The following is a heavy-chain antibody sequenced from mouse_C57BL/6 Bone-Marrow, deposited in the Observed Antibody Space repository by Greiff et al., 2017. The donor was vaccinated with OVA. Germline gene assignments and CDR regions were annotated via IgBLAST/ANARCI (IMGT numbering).Heavy chain of an antibody. CDR1: GYTFTDYY. V-gene: IGHV1-75*01. CDR3: ASPHYYGSSYYAMDY. CDR2: IFPGSGST. Sequence: SGPELVKPGASVKISCKASGYTFTDYYINWVKQRPGQGLEWIGWIFPGSGSTYYNEKFKGKATLTVDKSSSTAYMLLSSLTSEDSAVYFCASPHYYGSSYYAMDYWGQGTSVTVSS. D-gene: IGHD1-1*01. J-gene: IGHJ4*01.